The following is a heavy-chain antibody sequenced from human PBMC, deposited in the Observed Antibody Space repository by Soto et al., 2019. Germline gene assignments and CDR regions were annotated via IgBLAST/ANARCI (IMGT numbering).Heavy chain of an antibody. D-gene: IGHD1-20*01. CDR1: GGTFSSYA. CDR3: ARDNWNDVYDFYYYYGMDV. CDR2: IIPIFGTA. Sequence: QVQLVQSGAEVKKPGSSVKVSCTASGGTFSSYAISWVRQAPGQGLEWMGGIIPIFGTANYAQKFQGRVTITADESTSTAYMELSGLRSEDTAVYYCARDNWNDVYDFYYYYGMDVWGQGTTVTVSS. V-gene: IGHV1-69*01. J-gene: IGHJ6*02.